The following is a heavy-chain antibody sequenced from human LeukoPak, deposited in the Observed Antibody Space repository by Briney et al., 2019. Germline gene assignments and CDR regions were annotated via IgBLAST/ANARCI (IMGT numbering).Heavy chain of an antibody. CDR2: IYYSGST. Sequence: PSETLSLTCSVSGGSISSSGYYWGWIRQPPGKGLEWIGTIYYSGSTYYNPSLKSRVTISVNTSKNQFSLNLTSVHAPDTAVYYCARHPPYTACRGGWGGNYFDYWGQGTLVTVSS. D-gene: IGHD3-16*01. J-gene: IGHJ4*02. CDR1: GGSISSSGYY. V-gene: IGHV4-39*01. CDR3: ARHPPYTACRGGWGGNYFDY.